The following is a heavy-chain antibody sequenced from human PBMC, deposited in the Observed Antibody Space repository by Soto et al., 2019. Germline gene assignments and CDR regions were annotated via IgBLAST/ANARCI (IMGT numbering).Heavy chain of an antibody. Sequence: LRLSCTGSGFTFGDFGMSWFRQAPGKGLEWLSFIRSKGYGGTTESAASVRGRYITSRDDSKSIAYLQMNSLKTEDTAVYYCARPVVPAAIHNWFDPWGQGTLVTVSS. CDR3: ARPVVPAAIHNWFDP. J-gene: IGHJ5*02. D-gene: IGHD2-2*01. CDR1: GFTFGDFG. V-gene: IGHV3-49*03. CDR2: IRSKGYGGTT.